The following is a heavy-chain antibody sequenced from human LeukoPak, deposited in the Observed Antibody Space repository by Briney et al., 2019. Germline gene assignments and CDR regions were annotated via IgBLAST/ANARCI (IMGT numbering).Heavy chain of an antibody. CDR2: IGSSGRSI. Sequence: PGGSLRLSCSASTFTFSDYYMSWIRQAPGKGLDWVSYIGSSGRSIYYTDSVKGRFTISRDNAKNSVYLQMNSLRAEDTAVYYCARAFKVPSWYFDLWGRGTLVTVSS. J-gene: IGHJ2*01. CDR3: ARAFKVPSWYFDL. V-gene: IGHV3-11*01. CDR1: TFTFSDYY.